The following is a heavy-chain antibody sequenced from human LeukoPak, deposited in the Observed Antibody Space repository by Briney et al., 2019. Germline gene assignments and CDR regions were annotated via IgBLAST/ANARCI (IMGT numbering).Heavy chain of an antibody. V-gene: IGHV3-33*01. CDR3: AREAAVAGKGGFVY. CDR2: VWYDGSKK. Sequence: GGSLRLSCAASGFTFSSDGMHWVRQAPAEGLEGVAVVWYDGSKKYDADSVKGRFTISRDNSKNQLSLQMNSLRAEDTAVYCCAREAAVAGKGGFVYWGQGTLVTVSS. J-gene: IGHJ4*02. D-gene: IGHD6-19*01. CDR1: GFTFSSDG.